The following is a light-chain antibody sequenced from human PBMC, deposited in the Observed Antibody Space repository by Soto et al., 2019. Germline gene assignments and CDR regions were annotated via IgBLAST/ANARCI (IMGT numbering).Light chain of an antibody. CDR3: QQLNSYVFA. CDR1: QDVSRY. Sequence: DIQLTQSPSFLSASVGDRVTITCRASQDVSRYLAWYQQKPGKAPNLLIYAASTLRSGVPSRFSGSGSETEFNLTISSLQPEDFATYYCQQLNSYVFAFGPGTIVDIK. V-gene: IGKV1-9*01. CDR2: AAS. J-gene: IGKJ3*01.